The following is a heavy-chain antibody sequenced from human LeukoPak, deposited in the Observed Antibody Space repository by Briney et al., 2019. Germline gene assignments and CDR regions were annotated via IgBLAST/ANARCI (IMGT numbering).Heavy chain of an antibody. J-gene: IGHJ6*02. CDR1: GYTFTGYY. CDR3: ATRRRGIYYYYGMDV. CDR2: INPNSGGT. Sequence: ASVKVSCKASGYTFTGYYMHWVRQAPGQGLEWMGWINPNSGGTNYAQKFQGRVTMTRDTSISTAYMELSRLRSDDTAVYYCATRRRGIYYYYGMDVWGQGTTVTVSS. V-gene: IGHV1-2*02. D-gene: IGHD6-13*01.